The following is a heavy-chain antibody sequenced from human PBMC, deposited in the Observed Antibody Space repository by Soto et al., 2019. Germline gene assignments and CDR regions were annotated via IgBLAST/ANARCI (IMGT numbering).Heavy chain of an antibody. D-gene: IGHD3-10*01. Sequence: SETLSLTCTVSGGSISSGGYYWSWIRQHPGKGLEWIGYIYYSGSTYYNPSLKSRVTISVDTSKNQFSLKLSYVTAADTAVYYCARSTGSDYYMDVWGKGFTVTVSS. J-gene: IGHJ6*03. CDR3: ARSTGSDYYMDV. CDR2: IYYSGST. CDR1: GGSISSGGYY. V-gene: IGHV4-31*03.